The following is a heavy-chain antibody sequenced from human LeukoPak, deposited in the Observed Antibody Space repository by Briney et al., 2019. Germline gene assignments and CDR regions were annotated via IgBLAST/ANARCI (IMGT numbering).Heavy chain of an antibody. D-gene: IGHD3-22*01. CDR2: INSDGSST. CDR3: ARDRYDSSGYYV. Sequence: GGSPRLSCAASGFTFSSYWMHWVRQAPGKGLVWVSRINSDGSSTSYADSVKGRFTISRDNAKNTLYLQMNSLRAEDTAVYYCARDRYDSSGYYVWGQGTLVTVSS. J-gene: IGHJ4*02. CDR1: GFTFSSYW. V-gene: IGHV3-74*01.